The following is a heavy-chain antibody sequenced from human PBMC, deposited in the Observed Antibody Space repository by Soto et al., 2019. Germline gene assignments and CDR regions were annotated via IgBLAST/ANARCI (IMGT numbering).Heavy chain of an antibody. CDR2: ISPYTGAT. D-gene: IGHD4-17*01. J-gene: IGHJ4*02. CDR1: GYRFTNYY. Sequence: ASVKVSCKASGYRFTNYYLHWVRQAPGQGLEWMGWISPYTGATNYAKKFEGRVTITSDTSTSTASMDLTRLTPDDTAVYYCARGCIAVTTHLCYWGQGTLVTVSS. V-gene: IGHV1-2*02. CDR3: ARGCIAVTTHLCY.